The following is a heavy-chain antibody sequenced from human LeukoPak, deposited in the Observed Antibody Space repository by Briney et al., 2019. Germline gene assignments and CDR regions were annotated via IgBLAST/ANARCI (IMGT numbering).Heavy chain of an antibody. CDR2: IRSKANSYAT. Sequence: GRSLRLAWAAAGFTLSGSGMHWVRQPSGEVREWVGRIRSKANSYATAYAASVKRRFTISRDDSKNTAYLQMNSLKYEDPAVYYCTSYGHDYLSNIYNWFDPWGQGTLVTVSS. J-gene: IGHJ5*02. D-gene: IGHD2/OR15-2a*01. CDR1: GFTLSGSG. CDR3: TSYGHDYLSNIYNWFDP. V-gene: IGHV3-73*01.